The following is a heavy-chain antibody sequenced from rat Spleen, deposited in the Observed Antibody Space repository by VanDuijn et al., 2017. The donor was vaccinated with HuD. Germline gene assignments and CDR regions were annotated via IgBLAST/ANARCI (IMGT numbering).Heavy chain of an antibody. Sequence: EVQLVESGGGLVQPGRSLKLSCVASGFTFNNYWMTWIRQAPGKGLEWVASISSDGSSTCDRDSVKGRFTISRDNAKSTLSLQMDSLRSENTATYYCARRHYGYTDYFDYWGQGVMVTVAS. CDR1: GFTFNNYW. J-gene: IGHJ2*01. D-gene: IGHD1-9*01. CDR3: ARRHYGYTDYFDY. CDR2: ISSDGSST. V-gene: IGHV5-31*01.